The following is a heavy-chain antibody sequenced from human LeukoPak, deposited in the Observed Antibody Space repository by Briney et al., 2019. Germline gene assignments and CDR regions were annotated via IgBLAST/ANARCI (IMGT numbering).Heavy chain of an antibody. CDR3: ARGFGSTVIPYFDPYYYYMDV. Sequence: PSETLSLSSAVHGGSSSGDYWSWICQPPRKGLGWISEIIVIGSTNYNPSLKSRATISVDKSKNQYALNLTSVTAADTAVYYCARGFGSTVIPYFDPYYYYMDVWGKGTTVTVSS. D-gene: IGHD3-9*01. V-gene: IGHV4-34*01. J-gene: IGHJ6*03. CDR1: GGSSSGDY. CDR2: IIVIGST.